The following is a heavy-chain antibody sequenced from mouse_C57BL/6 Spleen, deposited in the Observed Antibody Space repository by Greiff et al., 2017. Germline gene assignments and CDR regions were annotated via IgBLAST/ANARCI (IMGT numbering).Heavy chain of an antibody. CDR2: IYPRSGNT. D-gene: IGHD2-1*01. CDR3: ARDYYGNFWFAY. J-gene: IGHJ3*01. Sequence: VQLQQSGAELARPGASVKLSCKASGYTFTSYGISWVKQRTGQGLEWIGEIYPRSGNTYYNEKFKGKATLTADKSSSTAYMELRSLTSEDSAVYFCARDYYGNFWFAYWGQGTLVTVSA. V-gene: IGHV1-81*01. CDR1: GYTFTSYG.